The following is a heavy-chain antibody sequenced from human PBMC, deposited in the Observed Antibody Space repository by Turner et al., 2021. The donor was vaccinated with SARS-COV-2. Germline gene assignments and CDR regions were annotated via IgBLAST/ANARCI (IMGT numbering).Heavy chain of an antibody. J-gene: IGHJ3*02. V-gene: IGHV3-30-3*01. CDR2: ISSNGDET. CDR1: AFTISSHV. CDR3: AGPSSGYLNAAFDI. Sequence: QLVESGGGVLQPGKSLRLSCAASAFTISSHVMHWVRQVPGKGLQWVALISSNGDETHYADSVKGRFTISRDNSRSTLSLQMNSLRVEDTAVYFCAGPSSGYLNAAFDIWGQGTGVIISS. D-gene: IGHD3-22*01.